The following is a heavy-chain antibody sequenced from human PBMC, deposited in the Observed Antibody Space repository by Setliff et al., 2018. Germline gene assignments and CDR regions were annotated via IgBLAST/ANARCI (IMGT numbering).Heavy chain of an antibody. CDR1: GGSFSNYY. CDR2: INHSGST. Sequence: NPSETLSLTCTVYGGSFSNYYWSWIRQPPGKGLEWIGEINHSGSTNYNPSLKSRVTMSVDPSKNHFSLKVTSVTVADTAVYYCAREGPESDSSGYMDVWGQGTTVTVSS. CDR3: AREGPESDSSGYMDV. J-gene: IGHJ6*03. V-gene: IGHV4-34*01. D-gene: IGHD4-4*01.